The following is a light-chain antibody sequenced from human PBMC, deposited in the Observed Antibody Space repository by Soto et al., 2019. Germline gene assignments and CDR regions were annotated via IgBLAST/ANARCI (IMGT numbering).Light chain of an antibody. V-gene: IGKV1-9*01. J-gene: IGKJ1*01. CDR2: AAS. Sequence: DSLLSQSPSFMSASVGDRVIITCRASQDIASYLAWYQQKPGKAPKLLIYAASTLESGVPSRFSGSGSGTEFTLTISSLQPEDFATYYCQQINNYPLTFGQGTKVEIK. CDR1: QDIASY. CDR3: QQINNYPLT.